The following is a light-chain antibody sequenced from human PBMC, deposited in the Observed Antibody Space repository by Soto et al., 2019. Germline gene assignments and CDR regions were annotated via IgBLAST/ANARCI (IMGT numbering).Light chain of an antibody. J-gene: IGLJ2*01. CDR2: DNN. Sequence: QSVLTQPPSVSAAPGQKVTISCSGSSSDIGRNYVSWYQHVPGTAPKLLIYDNNKRPSGIPHRFSGSKSGTSATLGITGLQTGDEANYFCGTWDSGLSAVVFGGGTKLTVL. V-gene: IGLV1-51*01. CDR1: SSDIGRNY. CDR3: GTWDSGLSAVV.